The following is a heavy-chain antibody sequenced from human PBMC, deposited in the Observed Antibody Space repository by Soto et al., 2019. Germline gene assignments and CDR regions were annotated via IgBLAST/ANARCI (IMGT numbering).Heavy chain of an antibody. D-gene: IGHD3-16*01. J-gene: IGHJ4*02. CDR3: ARRLRFSSQYYFDY. CDR2: VYWDDDK. Sequence: QITLKESGPTLVKPTQTLTLTCTFSGFSLKSSGVGVGWFRQPPGKALEWLALVYWDDDKRYSPSLKSRLTITKDTSKNQVVLTMTHMDPVDTATYYCARRLRFSSQYYFDYWGQGTLVTVSS. CDR1: GFSLKSSGVG. V-gene: IGHV2-5*02.